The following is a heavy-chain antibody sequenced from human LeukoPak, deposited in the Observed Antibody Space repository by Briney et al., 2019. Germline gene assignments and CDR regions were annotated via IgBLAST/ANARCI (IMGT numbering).Heavy chain of an antibody. CDR1: GFAFDDYA. D-gene: IGHD2-21*02. Sequence: GGSLRLSCAASGFAFDDYAMHWVRQAPGKGLVWVSGISYNSDTIAYADSVKGRFTISRDNAKNSLYLQMNSLRAEDTALYYCAKDYCGGDCYSGWYFDLWGRGTLVTVSS. J-gene: IGHJ2*01. CDR3: AKDYCGGDCYSGWYFDL. V-gene: IGHV3-9*01. CDR2: ISYNSDTI.